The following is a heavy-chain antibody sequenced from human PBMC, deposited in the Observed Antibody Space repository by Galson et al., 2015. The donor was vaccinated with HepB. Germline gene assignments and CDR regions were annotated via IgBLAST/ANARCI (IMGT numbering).Heavy chain of an antibody. V-gene: IGHV1-24*01. D-gene: IGHD3-3*01. CDR1: GYTFTSYD. CDR2: FDPDDGET. J-gene: IGHJ4*02. CDR3: TADTHYDYWSTLDH. Sequence: SVKVSCKASGYTFTSYDINWVRQAPGKGLEWMGGFDPDDGETIYAQKFQGRVTMTEDTSTDAAYMELSSLTSEDTAIYYCTADTHYDYWSTLDHWGQGTLVTVSS.